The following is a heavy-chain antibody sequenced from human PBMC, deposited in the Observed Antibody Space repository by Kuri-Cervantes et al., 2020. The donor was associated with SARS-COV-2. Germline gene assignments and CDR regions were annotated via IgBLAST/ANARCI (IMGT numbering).Heavy chain of an antibody. J-gene: IGHJ4*02. V-gene: IGHV3-30*18. CDR3: ANARYRSLSNSKSDY. D-gene: IGHD2/OR15-2a*01. Sequence: GGFLRLPYASSGFTFISHGMHWVRQAPGKGVEWMEVISSDGSNKYYADSVKGRFTISRDNSKNTRYLQMNSLGAEDTAVYYSANARYRSLSNSKSDYWGQGTLVTVSS. CDR1: GFTFISHG. CDR2: ISSDGSNK.